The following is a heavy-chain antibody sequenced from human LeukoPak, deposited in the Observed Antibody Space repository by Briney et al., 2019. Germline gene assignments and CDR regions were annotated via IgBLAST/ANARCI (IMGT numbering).Heavy chain of an antibody. Sequence: GGSLRLSCAASGFTFSSSAMSWVRQVPGKGLEWVSGISASGGSTNYADSVRGRFTISRDNSKNTLYVQMNSLRDEDTALYYCAKQLGYCSDGSCYFPYWGQGTLVTVSS. CDR1: GFTFSSSA. CDR3: AKQLGYCSDGSCYFPY. CDR2: ISASGGST. V-gene: IGHV3-23*01. D-gene: IGHD2-15*01. J-gene: IGHJ4*02.